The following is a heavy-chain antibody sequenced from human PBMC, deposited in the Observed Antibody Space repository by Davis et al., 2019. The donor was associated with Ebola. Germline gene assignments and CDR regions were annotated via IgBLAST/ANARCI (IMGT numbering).Heavy chain of an antibody. D-gene: IGHD5-12*01. CDR3: ARGWLRSGFDY. CDR1: GDRVSINSAG. V-gene: IGHV6-1*01. Sequence: HSQTLSLTCAISGDRVSINSAGWNWIRQSPSRGLEWLGRTYYSSKQWYHDYATSVKSRVTVNLDTSKNQFSLHLNSVTPEDTAVYYCARGWLRSGFDYWGQGNLVIVSS. CDR2: TYYSSKQWYH. J-gene: IGHJ4*02.